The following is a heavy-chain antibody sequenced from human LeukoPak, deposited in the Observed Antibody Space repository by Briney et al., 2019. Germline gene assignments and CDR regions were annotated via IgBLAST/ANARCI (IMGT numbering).Heavy chain of an antibody. CDR1: GFTFVGFS. J-gene: IGHJ3*02. CDR3: AKDGGSYNLYAFNI. CDR2: ISWNSGSI. D-gene: IGHD1-26*01. V-gene: IGHV3-9*01. Sequence: GGALRLSPAGPGFTFVGFSMDWGRPAPGKGLEWVSGISWNSGSIGYADSVKGRFTISRDNAKNSLYLQMNSLRAEDTALYYCAKDGGSYNLYAFNIWGQGTMVTVSS.